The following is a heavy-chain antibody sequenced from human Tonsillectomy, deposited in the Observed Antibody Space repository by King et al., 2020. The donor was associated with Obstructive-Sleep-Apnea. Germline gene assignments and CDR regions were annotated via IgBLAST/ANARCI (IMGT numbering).Heavy chain of an antibody. V-gene: IGHV3-9*01. CDR3: AKVKCGGDCSNFDY. J-gene: IGHJ4*02. Sequence: QLVQSGGGLVQPGRSLRLSCAASGFTFDDYAMHWVRQAPGKGLEWVSGISWNRGRIGYADSVKGRFTISRDNAKNSLYLQMNSLRAEDTALYYCAKVKCGGDCSNFDYWGQGTLVTVSS. D-gene: IGHD2-21*02. CDR2: ISWNRGRI. CDR1: GFTFDDYA.